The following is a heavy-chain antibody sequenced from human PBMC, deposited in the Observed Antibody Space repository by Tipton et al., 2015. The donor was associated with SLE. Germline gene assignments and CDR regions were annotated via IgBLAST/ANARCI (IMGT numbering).Heavy chain of an antibody. CDR1: GASISSGSYY. J-gene: IGHJ5*02. D-gene: IGHD6-19*01. V-gene: IGHV4-61*02. CDR3: ARDRAYTKGSGRAGGWFDP. CDR2: ISTTGST. Sequence: TLSLTCTVSGASISSGSYYWSWIRHPAGKGPEWFGRISTTGSTNYNPSLRSRLPISQDTPKNQFSLKLNSVTAADTAVYYCARDRAYTKGSGRAGGWFDPWGQGTPVTVSS.